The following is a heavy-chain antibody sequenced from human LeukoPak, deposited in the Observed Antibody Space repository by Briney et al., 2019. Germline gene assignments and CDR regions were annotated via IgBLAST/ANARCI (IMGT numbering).Heavy chain of an antibody. D-gene: IGHD7-27*01. J-gene: IGHJ6*03. CDR2: INHSGST. CDR1: GFTFNDYA. V-gene: IGHV4-34*01. CDR3: ARGNWGSWYYYYMDV. Sequence: GSLRLSCAASGFTFNDYAMHWVRQAPGKGLEWIGEINHSGSTNYNPSLKSRVTISVDTSKNQFSLKLSSVTAADTAVYYCARGNWGSWYYYYMDVWGKGTTVTVSS.